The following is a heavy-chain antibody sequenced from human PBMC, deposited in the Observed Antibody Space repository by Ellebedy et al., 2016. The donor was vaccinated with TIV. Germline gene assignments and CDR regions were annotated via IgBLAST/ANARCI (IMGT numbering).Heavy chain of an antibody. J-gene: IGHJ4*02. Sequence: GGSLRLSCAASGFTFSNYWMSWVRQAPGKGLEWVANIKQDGSEKYYVDSVMGRFSISRDNTKNSLYLQMNSLTDEETAVYYCARDQWLGRAYYFDSWGQGTLVTVSS. CDR2: IKQDGSEK. CDR3: ARDQWLGRAYYFDS. V-gene: IGHV3-7*01. CDR1: GFTFSNYW. D-gene: IGHD6-19*01.